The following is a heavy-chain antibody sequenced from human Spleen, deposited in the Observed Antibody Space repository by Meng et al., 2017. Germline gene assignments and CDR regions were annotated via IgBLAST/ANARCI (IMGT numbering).Heavy chain of an antibody. Sequence: SETLSLTCAVYGGSFSGYYWSWIRQPPGKGLEWIGEINHSGSTNYNPSLKSRVTISVDTSKNQFSLKLSSVTAADTAVYYCARDLSSSWYRWFDPWGQGTLVT. J-gene: IGHJ5*02. V-gene: IGHV4-34*01. CDR2: INHSGST. CDR3: ARDLSSSWYRWFDP. D-gene: IGHD6-13*01. CDR1: GGSFSGYY.